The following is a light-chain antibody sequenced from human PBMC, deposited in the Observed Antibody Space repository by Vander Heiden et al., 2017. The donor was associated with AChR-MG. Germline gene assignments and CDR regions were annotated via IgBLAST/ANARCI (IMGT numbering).Light chain of an antibody. J-gene: IGKJ1*01. CDR1: QGIRND. V-gene: IGKV1-6*01. CDR2: AAS. CDR3: LQDYNYPRT. Sequence: AIQMTQSPSSLSASVGDRVTITCRAGQGIRNDLAWYQQKPGKAPKLLIYAASSLQSGLPSRFGGSGSGTDFTLTISSLQPEDFATYYCLQDYNYPRTFGQGTKVEIK.